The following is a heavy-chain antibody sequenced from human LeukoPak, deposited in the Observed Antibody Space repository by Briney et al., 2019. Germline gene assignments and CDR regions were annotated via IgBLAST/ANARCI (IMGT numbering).Heavy chain of an antibody. Sequence: SGGSLRLSCAASGVTFSSYWMSWVRQAPGKGLEWVANIKQDGSEKYYVDSVKGRFTISRDNAKNSLFLQMSSLRAEDTAVYFCARGVPSGVDYFDYWGQGTLVTVSS. CDR1: GVTFSSYW. V-gene: IGHV3-7*01. CDR3: ARGVPSGVDYFDY. D-gene: IGHD6-19*01. J-gene: IGHJ4*02. CDR2: IKQDGSEK.